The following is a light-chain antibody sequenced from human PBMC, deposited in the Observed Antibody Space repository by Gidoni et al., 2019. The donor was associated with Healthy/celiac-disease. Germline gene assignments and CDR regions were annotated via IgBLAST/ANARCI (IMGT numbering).Light chain of an antibody. CDR3: QQYDNLPRT. Sequence: IQMTPYPSSLSASVGDRVTITCQASQDISNYFNWYKQNPGKAPKLLIYDASKLETGVPSRFSGSGSGTDFTFTISSLQPEDIATYYCQQYDNLPRTFXGXTKVEIK. CDR1: QDISNY. V-gene: IGKV1-33*01. J-gene: IGKJ4*01. CDR2: DAS.